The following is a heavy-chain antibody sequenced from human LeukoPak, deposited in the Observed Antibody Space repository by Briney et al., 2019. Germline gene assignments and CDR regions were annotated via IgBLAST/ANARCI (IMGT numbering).Heavy chain of an antibody. J-gene: IGHJ4*02. Sequence: GASVKVSCKASGYTFTSYDISWAGQAPGQGREWRAWMNPNNANTGYGQKFQGRVTLTKNIAINTAYMELSSLRPEDTAVYYCARGLNGNYDSGAYAYWGQGTLVTVSS. CDR2: MNPNNANT. D-gene: IGHD3-22*01. CDR1: GYTFTSYD. V-gene: IGHV1-8*01. CDR3: ARGLNGNYDSGAYAY.